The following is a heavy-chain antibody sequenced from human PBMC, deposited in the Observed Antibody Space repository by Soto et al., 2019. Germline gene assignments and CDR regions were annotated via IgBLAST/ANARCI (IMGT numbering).Heavy chain of an antibody. J-gene: IGHJ4*02. D-gene: IGHD3-16*02. CDR2: IIPIFGTA. V-gene: IGHV1-69*13. CDR1: GGTFSSYA. Sequence: SVKVSCKASGGTFSSYAISWVRQAPGQGLEWMGGIIPIFGTANYAQKFQGRVTITADESTSTAYMELSSLRSEDTAVYYCAGGPYYDYVWGSYRYPIPFDYWGQGTLVTVSS. CDR3: AGGPYYDYVWGSYRYPIPFDY.